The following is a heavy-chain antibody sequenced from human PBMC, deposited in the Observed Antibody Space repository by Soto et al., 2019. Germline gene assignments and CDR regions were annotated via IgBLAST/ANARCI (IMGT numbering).Heavy chain of an antibody. V-gene: IGHV1-69*13. J-gene: IGHJ6*02. Sequence: SVKVSCKASGGTFTNYAFSWVRQAPGQGLEWMGGIIPIFGTPDYAQKFQGRVTITADESTRTASMELSSLSSDDPAVYYCARERSVGYCITTTCPKPFYYYAMDVWGQGTTVTVSS. D-gene: IGHD2-2*01. CDR2: IIPIFGTP. CDR3: ARERSVGYCITTTCPKPFYYYAMDV. CDR1: GGTFTNYA.